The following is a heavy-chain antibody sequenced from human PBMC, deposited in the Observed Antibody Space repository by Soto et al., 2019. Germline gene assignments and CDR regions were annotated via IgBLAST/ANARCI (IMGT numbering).Heavy chain of an antibody. CDR2: IYYSGST. D-gene: IGHD3-10*01. V-gene: IGHV4-39*01. CDR1: GGSISSSSYY. J-gene: IGHJ4*02. Sequence: QLQLQESGPGLVKPSETLSLTCTVSGGSISSSSYYWGWIRQPPGKGLEWIGSIYYSGSTYYNPSLKSRVTISVDTSKNQFSLKLSSVTAADTAVYYCASYYGSGRYYPQPFDYWGQGTLVTVSS. CDR3: ASYYGSGRYYPQPFDY.